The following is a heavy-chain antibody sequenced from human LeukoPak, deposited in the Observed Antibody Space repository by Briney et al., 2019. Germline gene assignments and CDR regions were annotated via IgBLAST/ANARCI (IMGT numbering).Heavy chain of an antibody. J-gene: IGHJ3*02. Sequence: GGSLRLSCAASGFTFDDYAMHWVRQAPAKGLEWVSGISWNSGSIGYADSVKGRFTISRDNAKNSLYLQMNSLRAEDTALYYCAKDMDRWVCAFDIWGQGTMVTVSS. CDR3: AKDMDRWVCAFDI. D-gene: IGHD3/OR15-3a*01. V-gene: IGHV3-9*01. CDR1: GFTFDDYA. CDR2: ISWNSGSI.